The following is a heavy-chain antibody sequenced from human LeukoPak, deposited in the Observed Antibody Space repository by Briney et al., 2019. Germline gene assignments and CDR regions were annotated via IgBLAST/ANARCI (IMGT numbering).Heavy chain of an antibody. CDR2: ISYDGSNK. Sequence: PGGSLRLSCAASGFTFSSYAMHWVRQAPGEGLEWVAVISYDGSNKYYADSVKGRFTISRDNSKNTLYLQMNSLRAEDTAVYYCARSYDYVWGSYRYPFDYWGQGTLVTVSS. CDR1: GFTFSSYA. CDR3: ARSYDYVWGSYRYPFDY. V-gene: IGHV3-30*04. D-gene: IGHD3-16*02. J-gene: IGHJ4*02.